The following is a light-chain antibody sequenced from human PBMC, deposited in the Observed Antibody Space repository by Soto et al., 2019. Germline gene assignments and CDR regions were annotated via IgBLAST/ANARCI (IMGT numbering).Light chain of an antibody. Sequence: DIQLTQSPAFLSASVGDRVTITCRASQGISSYLAWYQQKPGKAPKLLIYKASTLKSGVPSRFSGSGSGTEFTLTISSLQPDDNATYYCQQYTTYWTFGQGTKVDIK. V-gene: IGKV1-9*01. CDR2: KAS. J-gene: IGKJ1*01. CDR3: QQYTTYWT. CDR1: QGISSY.